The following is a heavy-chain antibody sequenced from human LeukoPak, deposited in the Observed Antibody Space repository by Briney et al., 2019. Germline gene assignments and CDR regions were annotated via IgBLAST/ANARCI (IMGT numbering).Heavy chain of an antibody. V-gene: IGHV3-30*02. Sequence: PGGSLRLSCAASGFTFSSYGMHSVRQAPAKGLEWVAFIRYDGSKKYYADSVKGRFTISRDNSKNTLYLEMNSLRAEDTDVYYWAKGGYQYDSIGHNYFDYWGQGTLVTVSS. J-gene: IGHJ4*02. D-gene: IGHD3-22*01. CDR3: AKGGYQYDSIGHNYFDY. CDR1: GFTFSSYG. CDR2: IRYDGSKK.